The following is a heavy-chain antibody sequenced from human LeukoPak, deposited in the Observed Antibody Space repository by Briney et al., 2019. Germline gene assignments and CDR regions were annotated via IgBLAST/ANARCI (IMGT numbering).Heavy chain of an antibody. J-gene: IGHJ1*01. V-gene: IGHV4-61*02. CDR1: GGSISSGSYY. CDR2: IYTSGST. Sequence: SETLSLTCTVSGGSISSGSYYWSWIRQPAGKGLEWIGRIYTSGSTNYNPSLKSRVPISVDTSKNQFSLKLSSVTAADTAVYYCASGPYCGGDCYFFQHWGQGTLVTVSS. CDR3: ASGPYCGGDCYFFQH. D-gene: IGHD2-21*02.